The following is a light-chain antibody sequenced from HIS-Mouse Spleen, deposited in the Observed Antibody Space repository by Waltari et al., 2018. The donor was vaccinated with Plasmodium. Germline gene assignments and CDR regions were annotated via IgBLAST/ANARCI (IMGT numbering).Light chain of an antibody. Sequence: EIVLTQSPGTLSLSPGERATLSCRASQSVSSSYLACYQQKPAQAPRLLIYGASSRATGIPDRFSGSGSGTDFTLTISRLEPEDFAVYYCQQYGSSPYTFGQGTKLEIK. V-gene: IGKV3-20*01. CDR3: QQYGSSPYT. J-gene: IGKJ2*01. CDR2: GAS. CDR1: QSVSSSY.